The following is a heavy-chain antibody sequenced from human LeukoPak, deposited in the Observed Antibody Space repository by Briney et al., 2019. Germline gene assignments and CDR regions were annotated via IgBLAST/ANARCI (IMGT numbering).Heavy chain of an antibody. D-gene: IGHD5-18*01. CDR2: TNSDGSST. J-gene: IGHJ6*02. V-gene: IGHV3-74*01. CDR1: GITFSSYW. CDR3: ARDLSVDTAMGYYYYYGMDV. Sequence: GGSLRLSCAASGITFSSYWMHWVRQAPGKGLVWVSRTNSDGSSTSYADSVKGRFTISRDNAKNTLYLQMNSLRAEDTAVYYCARDLSVDTAMGYYYYYGMDVWGQGTTVTVPS.